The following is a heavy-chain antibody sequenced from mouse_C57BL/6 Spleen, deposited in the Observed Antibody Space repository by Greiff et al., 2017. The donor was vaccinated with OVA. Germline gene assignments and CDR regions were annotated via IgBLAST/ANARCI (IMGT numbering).Heavy chain of an antibody. V-gene: IGHV5-6*01. CDR2: ISSGGSYT. Sequence: EVMLVESGGDLVKPGGSLKLSCAASGFTFSSYGMSWVRQTPDKRLEWVATISSGGSYTYYPDSVKGRFTISRDNAKNTLYLQMSSLKSEDTAMYYCARHYYGNSSWFAYWGQGTLVTVSA. J-gene: IGHJ3*01. CDR1: GFTFSSYG. CDR3: ARHYYGNSSWFAY. D-gene: IGHD2-1*01.